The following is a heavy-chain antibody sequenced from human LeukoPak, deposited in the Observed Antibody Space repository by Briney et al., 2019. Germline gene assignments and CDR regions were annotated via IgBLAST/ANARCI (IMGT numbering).Heavy chain of an antibody. CDR3: ARPGYSSGWYIF. V-gene: IGHV4-34*01. CDR1: GGSFNGYY. Sequence: PSETLSLTCAVYGGSFNGYYWSWIRQPPGKGLEWIGEINHSGSTNYNPSLKSRVTISVDTSKNQFSLKLSSVTAADTAVYYCARPGYSSGWYIFWGQGTLVTVSS. D-gene: IGHD6-19*01. CDR2: INHSGST. J-gene: IGHJ4*02.